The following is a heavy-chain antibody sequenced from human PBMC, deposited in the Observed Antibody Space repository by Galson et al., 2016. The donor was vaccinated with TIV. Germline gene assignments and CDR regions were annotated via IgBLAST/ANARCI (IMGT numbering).Heavy chain of an antibody. D-gene: IGHD2-15*01. CDR1: GFAVSSNQ. V-gene: IGHV3-53*01. CDR3: ARVQESLAAVEASDV. J-gene: IGHJ3*01. Sequence: SLRLSCAASGFAVSSNQMNWVRQAPGKGLEWVSTIYSGGTPGYADSVKGRFIISRDTLKNTVSLQMNTLRTEDTAVYFCARVQESLAAVEASDVWGQGTLVTVSS. CDR2: IYSGGTP.